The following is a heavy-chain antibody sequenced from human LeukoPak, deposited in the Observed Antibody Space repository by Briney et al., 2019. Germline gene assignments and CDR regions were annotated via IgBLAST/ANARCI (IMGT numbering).Heavy chain of an antibody. V-gene: IGHV3-74*01. Sequence: PGGSLRLSCAASGFSFGSYWMHRVRRAPGKGLVWVSRIQSDGSSTDYADSVRGRFTISRDNAKNMLFLQMNSLRAEDTAIYYCVRGAPFDFWGQGTLVSVSS. CDR2: IQSDGSST. CDR3: VRGAPFDF. J-gene: IGHJ4*02. CDR1: GFSFGSYW.